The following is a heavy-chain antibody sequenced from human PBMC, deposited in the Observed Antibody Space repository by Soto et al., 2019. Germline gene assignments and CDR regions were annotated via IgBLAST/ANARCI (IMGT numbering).Heavy chain of an antibody. CDR3: ATSRRYYYDSELGGLDY. Sequence: ASVKVSCKVSGYTLTELSMHWVRQAPGKGLEWMGGFDPEDGETIYAQKFQGRVTMTEDTSTDTAYMELSSLRSEDTAVYYCATSRRYYYDSELGGLDYWGQGTLVTVSS. D-gene: IGHD3-22*01. V-gene: IGHV1-24*01. CDR1: GYTLTELS. J-gene: IGHJ4*02. CDR2: FDPEDGET.